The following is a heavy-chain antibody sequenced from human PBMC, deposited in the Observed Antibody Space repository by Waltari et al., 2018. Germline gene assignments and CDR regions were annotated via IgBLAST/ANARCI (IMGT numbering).Heavy chain of an antibody. CDR1: GFALRCFE. CDR3: ARRGDL. CDR2: ISASGSAA. D-gene: IGHD3-10*01. Sequence: EAPLVESGGGLVQPGGSLRLACAASGFALRCFEMNWVRQAPGKGLEWISYISASGSAAFYADSVEGRFTTSRDNAKTSLFLQMNSLRVDDTAVYYCARRGDLWGQGTLVTVSS. J-gene: IGHJ5*02. V-gene: IGHV3-48*03.